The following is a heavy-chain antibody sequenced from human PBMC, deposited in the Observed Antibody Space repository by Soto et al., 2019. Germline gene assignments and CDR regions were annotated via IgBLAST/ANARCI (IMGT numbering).Heavy chain of an antibody. CDR2: IIPIFGTA. CDR1: GGTFRSYA. J-gene: IGHJ6*02. V-gene: IGHV1-69*01. Sequence: QVQLVQSGAEVKKPGSTVKVSCKASGGTFRSYAISWVRQAPGQGLEWMGGIIPIFGTANYAQKFQGRVTITADESTSTAYMEVSSLRSEDTAVYYCARDDNNWNYGRYYYYGMDVWGQGTTVTVSS. CDR3: ARDDNNWNYGRYYYYGMDV. D-gene: IGHD1-7*01.